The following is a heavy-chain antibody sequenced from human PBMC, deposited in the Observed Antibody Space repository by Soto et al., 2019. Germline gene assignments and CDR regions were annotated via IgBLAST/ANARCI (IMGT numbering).Heavy chain of an antibody. V-gene: IGHV4-34*01. Sequence: SETLSLTCTVYGGPFSTYYWSWIRQPPGKGLEWIGEINHRGSTNYKTPLKSRVTISIDTSKNQFSLKLSSVTAADTAVYYCARGVEMAATFSYSYAMDVWGQGTTVT. D-gene: IGHD2-21*01. CDR1: GGPFSTYY. J-gene: IGHJ6*01. CDR3: ARGVEMAATFSYSYAMDV. CDR2: INHRGST.